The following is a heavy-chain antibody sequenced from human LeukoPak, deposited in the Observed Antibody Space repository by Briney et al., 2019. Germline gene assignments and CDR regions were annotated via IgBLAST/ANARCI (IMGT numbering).Heavy chain of an antibody. J-gene: IGHJ5*02. CDR2: INHSGST. CDR1: GGSFSNHY. Sequence: SETLSLTCAVYGGSFSNHYWTWIRQPPGKGLEWIGEINHSGSTNYKSSLKSRVTISVDTSKNQFSLKLSSVTAADTAVYYCARISRLPNWFDPWGQGTLFTVSS. V-gene: IGHV4-34*01. D-gene: IGHD5/OR15-5a*01. CDR3: ARISRLPNWFDP.